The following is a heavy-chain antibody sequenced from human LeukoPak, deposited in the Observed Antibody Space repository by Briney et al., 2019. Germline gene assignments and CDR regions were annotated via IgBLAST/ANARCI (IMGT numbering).Heavy chain of an antibody. Sequence: GGSLRLSCAASGVTFSGYWMKWVRQAPGKGLEWVANINQDGSAKYYADSVRGRFTISRDNAKNSLFLQMNSLGAEDTALYYCARSLCTSWPRGAFDIWGQGTMVTVSS. CDR1: GVTFSGYW. CDR2: INQDGSAK. V-gene: IGHV3-7*01. D-gene: IGHD2-2*01. CDR3: ARSLCTSWPRGAFDI. J-gene: IGHJ3*02.